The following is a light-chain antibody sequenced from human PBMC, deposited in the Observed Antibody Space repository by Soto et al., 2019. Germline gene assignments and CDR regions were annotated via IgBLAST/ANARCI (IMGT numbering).Light chain of an antibody. V-gene: IGLV2-14*01. Sequence: QSALTQPASVSGSPGQSITISCTGTSSDVGGYNYVSWCQQHPGKAPKLMIYVVSNRPSGVSNRFSGSKSGNTASLTISGLQAEDEADYYCSSYTSSSTLVVFGGGTKVTVL. CDR3: SSYTSSSTLVV. CDR1: SSDVGGYNY. CDR2: VVS. J-gene: IGLJ2*01.